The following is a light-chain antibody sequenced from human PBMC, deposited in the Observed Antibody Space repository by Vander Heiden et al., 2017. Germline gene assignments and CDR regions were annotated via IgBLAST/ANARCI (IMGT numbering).Light chain of an antibody. Sequence: DAVMTQSPLSLPVTLGQPASFSCRSSQSLVHRDGITYLNWFQQRPGHPPRRLIYQVSQRDSGVPDRFRGSGSDTDFTLQITRVEAEDVAVYYCMQDVHWPRTFGPGTRLEIK. CDR3: MQDVHWPRT. CDR1: QSLVHRDGITY. V-gene: IGKV2-30*02. J-gene: IGKJ2*01. CDR2: QVS.